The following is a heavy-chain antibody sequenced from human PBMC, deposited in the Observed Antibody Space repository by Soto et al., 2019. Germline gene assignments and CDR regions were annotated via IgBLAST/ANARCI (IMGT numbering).Heavy chain of an antibody. V-gene: IGHV3-30-3*01. CDR2: ISYDGSNK. J-gene: IGHJ1*01. CDR1: GFTFSSYA. D-gene: IGHD5-18*01. CDR3: ARGWIQLWSHFQH. Sequence: VGSLRLSCAASGFTFSSYAMHWVRQAPGKGLEWVAVISYDGSNKYYADSVKGRFTISRDNSKNTLYLQMNSLRAEDTAVYYCARGWIQLWSHFQHWGQGTLVTSPQ.